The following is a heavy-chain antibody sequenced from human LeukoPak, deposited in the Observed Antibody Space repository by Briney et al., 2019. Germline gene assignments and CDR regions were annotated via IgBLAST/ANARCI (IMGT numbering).Heavy chain of an antibody. D-gene: IGHD3-10*02. CDR3: AKLGITMIGGV. V-gene: IGHV3-30*18. CDR1: GFTFSSYG. Sequence: AGGSLRLSCAASGFTFSSYGMHWVRQAPGKGLEWVAVISYDGSNKYYADSVKGRFTISRDNSKKTLYLQMNSLRAEDTAVYYCAKLGITMIGGVWGKGTTVTISS. J-gene: IGHJ6*04. CDR2: ISYDGSNK.